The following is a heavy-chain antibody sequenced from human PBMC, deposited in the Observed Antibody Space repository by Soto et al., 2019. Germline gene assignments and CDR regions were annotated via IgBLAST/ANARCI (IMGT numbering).Heavy chain of an antibody. D-gene: IGHD3-22*01. J-gene: IGHJ4*02. Sequence: QVQLQESGPGLVKPSQTLSLTCTVSGGSISSGDYYWSWIRQPPGKGLEWIGYIYYSGSTYYNPSLVSRLTIPGDPSKNQCSLKLSSVTAADTAVYYCARGAYDSSGYYAYWGQGTLVTVSS. CDR2: IYYSGST. CDR3: ARGAYDSSGYYAY. V-gene: IGHV4-30-4*01. CDR1: GGSISSGDYY.